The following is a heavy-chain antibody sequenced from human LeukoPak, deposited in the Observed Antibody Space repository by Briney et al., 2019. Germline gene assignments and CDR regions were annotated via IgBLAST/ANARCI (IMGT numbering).Heavy chain of an antibody. CDR2: IYHSGSA. J-gene: IGHJ3*02. V-gene: IGHV4-4*02. D-gene: IGHD3-10*01. CDR1: GGSISSNNW. CDR3: AKSNGYGLVDI. Sequence: SGTLSLTCGVSGGSISSNNWWSWVRQPPGQGLEWIGEIYHSGSANYNPSLKSRVTISLDTSRNQFSLKLNSVTAADTAVYYCAKSNGYGLVDIWGQGTMVTVSS.